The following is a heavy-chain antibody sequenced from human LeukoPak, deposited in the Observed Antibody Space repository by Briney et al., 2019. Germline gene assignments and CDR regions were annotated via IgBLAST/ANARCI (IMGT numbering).Heavy chain of an antibody. J-gene: IGHJ6*02. CDR2: IIPILGIA. V-gene: IGHV1-69*04. Sequence: GASVKVSCKASGGTFSSYAISWVRQAAGQGLEWMGRIIPILGIANYAQKFQGRVTITADKSTSTAYMELSSLRSEDTAVYYCARYSSSSHYYYGMDVWGQGTTVTVSS. CDR1: GGTFSSYA. CDR3: ARYSSSSHYYYGMDV. D-gene: IGHD6-6*01.